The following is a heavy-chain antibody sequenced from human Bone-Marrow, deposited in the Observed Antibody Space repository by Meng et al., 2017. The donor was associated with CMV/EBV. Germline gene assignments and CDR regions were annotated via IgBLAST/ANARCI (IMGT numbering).Heavy chain of an antibody. J-gene: IGHJ5*02. CDR1: GGTFSSYA. V-gene: IGHV1-69*05. D-gene: IGHD2-2*01. CDR2: IIPIFGTA. CDR3: ARVLPTDCSSTSCYLGWFDP. Sequence: SVKVSCKASGGTFSSYAISWVRQAPGQGLEWMGGIIPIFGTANYAQKFQGRVTITTDESTSTAYMELSSLRSEDTAVYYCARVLPTDCSSTSCYLGWFDPWGQGTLVTVSS.